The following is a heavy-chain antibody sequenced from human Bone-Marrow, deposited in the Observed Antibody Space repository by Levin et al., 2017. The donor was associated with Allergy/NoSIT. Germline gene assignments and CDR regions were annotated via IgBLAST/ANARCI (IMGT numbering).Heavy chain of an antibody. CDR3: ARVRITIFGVVIIPRGYYFDY. CDR1: GGSFSGYY. CDR2: INHSGST. V-gene: IGHV4-34*01. D-gene: IGHD3-3*01. J-gene: IGHJ4*02. Sequence: TASETLSLTCAVYGGSFSGYYWSWIRQPPGKGLEWIGEINHSGSTNYNPSLKSRVTISVDTSKNQFSLKLSSVTAADTAVYYCARVRITIFGVVIIPRGYYFDYWGQGTLVTVSS.